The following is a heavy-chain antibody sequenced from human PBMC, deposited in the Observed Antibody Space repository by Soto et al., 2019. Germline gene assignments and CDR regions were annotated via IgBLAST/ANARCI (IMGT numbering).Heavy chain of an antibody. D-gene: IGHD4-17*01. CDR1: GFTFSNAW. J-gene: IGHJ6*02. Sequence: GGSLRLSCAASGFTFSNAWMSWVRQAPGKGLEWVSAISGSGGSTYYADSVKGRFTISRDNSKNTLYLQMNSLRAEDTAVYYCAKNGHATYGDYALYYYGMDVWGQGTTVTVSS. CDR3: AKNGHATYGDYALYYYGMDV. CDR2: ISGSGGST. V-gene: IGHV3-23*01.